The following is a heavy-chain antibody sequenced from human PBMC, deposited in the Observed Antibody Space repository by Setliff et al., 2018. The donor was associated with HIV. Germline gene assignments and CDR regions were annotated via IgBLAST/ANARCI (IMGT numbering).Heavy chain of an antibody. CDR1: DSGTYY. V-gene: IGHV4-4*07. J-gene: IGHJ5*02. D-gene: IGHD2-15*01. CDR2: ASSRGDT. CDR3: ARDMGGGYCSGGSCYSKSHWFDP. Sequence: PSETLSLTCTVSDSGTYYWSWIRQPAGKGLEWIGRASSRGDTNYNPSLKSRVTMSVDTSKNQFSLKLSSVTAADTAVYYCARDMGGGYCSGGSCYSKSHWFDPWGQGTLVTVSS.